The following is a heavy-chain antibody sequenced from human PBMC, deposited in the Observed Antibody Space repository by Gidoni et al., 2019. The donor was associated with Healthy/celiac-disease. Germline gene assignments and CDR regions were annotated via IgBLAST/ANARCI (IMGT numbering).Heavy chain of an antibody. Sequence: QVQLQQWGAGLLKPSETLSLTCAVYGGSFSGYYWSWIRQPPGKGLEWIGEINHSGSTNYNPSLKSRVTISVDTSKNQFSLKLSSVTAADTAVYYCARALYCSSTSCYGGDDYWGQGTLVTVSS. J-gene: IGHJ4*02. CDR3: ARALYCSSTSCYGGDDY. CDR1: GGSFSGYY. V-gene: IGHV4-34*01. D-gene: IGHD2-2*01. CDR2: INHSGST.